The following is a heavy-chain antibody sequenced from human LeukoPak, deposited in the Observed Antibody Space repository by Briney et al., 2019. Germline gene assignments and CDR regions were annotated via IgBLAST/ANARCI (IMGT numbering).Heavy chain of an antibody. CDR2: ITGSGSGI. CDR3: AKWGDYDVLTGYYVSDY. J-gene: IGHJ4*02. CDR1: GFTFSNCA. Sequence: PGGSLRLSCAASGFTFSNCAMSWVRQAPGKGLEWVSAITGSGSGIYYADSMKSRFTISRDNSKNTLYLQINSLRAEDTAVYYCAKWGDYDVLTGYYVSDYWGQGTLVTVSS. V-gene: IGHV3-23*01. D-gene: IGHD3-9*01.